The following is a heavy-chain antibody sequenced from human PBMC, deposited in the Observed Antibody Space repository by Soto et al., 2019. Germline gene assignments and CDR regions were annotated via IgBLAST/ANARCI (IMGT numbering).Heavy chain of an antibody. V-gene: IGHV3-15*01. CDR2: IKSKTDGGTT. J-gene: IGHJ3*02. CDR1: GFTFSNAW. Sequence: GGSLRLSCAASGFTFSNAWMSWVRQAPGKGLEWVGRIKSKTDGGTTDYAAPVKGRFTMSRDDSKNTLYLQMNSLKTEDTAVYYCTTGPRPPEQSLQIWGQGTMVTVSS. CDR3: TTGPRPPEQSLQI.